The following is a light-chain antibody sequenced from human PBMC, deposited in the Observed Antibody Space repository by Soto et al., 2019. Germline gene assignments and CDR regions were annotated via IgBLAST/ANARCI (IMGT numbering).Light chain of an antibody. Sequence: QSALTQPASGSGSPGHSITISCTGTSSDVGSYNLVSWYQQHPGKAPKLMIYEGSKRPSGVSNRFSGSKSGNTASLTISGLQAEDEADYYCCSYAGSSTFWVFGGGTTLTVL. CDR1: SSDVGSYNL. CDR3: CSYAGSSTFWV. CDR2: EGS. V-gene: IGLV2-23*01. J-gene: IGLJ3*02.